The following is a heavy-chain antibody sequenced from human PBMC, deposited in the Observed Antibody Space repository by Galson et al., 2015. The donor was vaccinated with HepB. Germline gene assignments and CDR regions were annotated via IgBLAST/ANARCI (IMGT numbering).Heavy chain of an antibody. CDR1: GFTFSDYY. V-gene: IGHV3-11*06. Sequence: SLRLSCAASGFTFSDYYMSWIRQAPGKGLEWLSYISSNTIYANYADSVKGRFTISRDNAKNSLFLQINSLRAEDTAVYYCARVADADYGDHIHFDFWGQGVLVTVSS. J-gene: IGHJ4*02. CDR2: ISSNTIYA. CDR3: ARVADADYGDHIHFDF. D-gene: IGHD4-17*01.